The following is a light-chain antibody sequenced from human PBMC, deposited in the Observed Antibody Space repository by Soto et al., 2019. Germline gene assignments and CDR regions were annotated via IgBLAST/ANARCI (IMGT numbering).Light chain of an antibody. CDR2: GTT. J-gene: IGKJ1*01. CDR1: QSVNSLF. CDR3: QQYNNWPTWT. V-gene: IGKV3-20*01. Sequence: EIVLTQSPGILSLSPGERATLSCRASQSVNSLFFGWHQQKPGQAPRLVIYGTTNRAAGIPDRFSGSGSGAEFTLTITRLEPEDFAVYYCQQYNNWPTWTFGQGTTVDIX.